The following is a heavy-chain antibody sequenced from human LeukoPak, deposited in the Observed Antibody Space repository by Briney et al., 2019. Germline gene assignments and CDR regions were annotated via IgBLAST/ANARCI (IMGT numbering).Heavy chain of an antibody. V-gene: IGHV1-69*13. CDR3: ARVGGSYSHHFDY. Sequence: SVKVSCKASGGTFSSYAISWVRQAPGQGLEWMGGIIPIFGTANYAQKFQGRVTITADESTSTAYMELSSLRSEDTAVYYCARVGGSYSHHFDYWGQETLVTVSS. D-gene: IGHD1-26*01. CDR2: IIPIFGTA. J-gene: IGHJ4*02. CDR1: GGTFSSYA.